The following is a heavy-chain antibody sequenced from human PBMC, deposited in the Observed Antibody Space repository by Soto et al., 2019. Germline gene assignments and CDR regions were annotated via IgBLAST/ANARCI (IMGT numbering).Heavy chain of an antibody. CDR2: TYYRSKWYN. J-gene: IGHJ6*02. D-gene: IGHD1-26*01. Sequence: SQTLSLTCSMSGDSVSSNSAVWNWIRQSPSRGLEWLGRTYYRSKWYNDYAVSVKSRITINPDTSKNQFSLQLNSVTPEDTAVYYCARDRIVGVGGMDVWGQGTTVTVSS. V-gene: IGHV6-1*01. CDR3: ARDRIVGVGGMDV. CDR1: GDSVSSNSAV.